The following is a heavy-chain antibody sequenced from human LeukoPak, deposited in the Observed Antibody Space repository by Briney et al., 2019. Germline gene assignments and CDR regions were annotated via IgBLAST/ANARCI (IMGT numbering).Heavy chain of an antibody. CDR1: GFTFSSYA. CDR2: ISWNSGSI. Sequence: PGGSLRLSCAASGFTFSSYAMSWVRQAPGKGLEWVSGISWNSGSIGYADSVKGRFTISRDNAKNSLYLQMNSLRAEDTALYYCAKGIYGSGAYYYYYGMDVWGQGTTVTVSS. D-gene: IGHD3-10*01. V-gene: IGHV3-9*01. J-gene: IGHJ6*02. CDR3: AKGIYGSGAYYYYYGMDV.